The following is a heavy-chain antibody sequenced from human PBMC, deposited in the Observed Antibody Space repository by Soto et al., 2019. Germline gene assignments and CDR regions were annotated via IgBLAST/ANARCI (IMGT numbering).Heavy chain of an antibody. D-gene: IGHD3-3*01. J-gene: IGHJ4*02. V-gene: IGHV4-4*02. CDR1: GGSISSSNW. Sequence: QVQLQESGPGLVKPSGTLSLTCAVSGGSISSSNWWSWVRQPPGKGLEWIGEIYHSGSTNYNPSLTGRVTIAVDKSKNQFSLKLSSVTAADTAVYYCARDSGYYDFWSGRYYFDYWGQGTLVTVSS. CDR2: IYHSGST. CDR3: ARDSGYYDFWSGRYYFDY.